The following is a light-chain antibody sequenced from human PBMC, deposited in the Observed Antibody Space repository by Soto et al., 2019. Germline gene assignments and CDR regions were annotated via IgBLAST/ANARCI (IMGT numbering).Light chain of an antibody. CDR2: QDN. CDR1: KLGDKY. Sequence: SYELTQSPSVSVSPGQTASITCSGDKLGDKYACWYQQKPGQSPVLVIYQDNKRPSGIPERFSGSNSGNTATLTISGTQAMDEADYYCQAWDSSTAGVVFDGGTKLTVL. J-gene: IGLJ2*01. V-gene: IGLV3-1*01. CDR3: QAWDSSTAGVV.